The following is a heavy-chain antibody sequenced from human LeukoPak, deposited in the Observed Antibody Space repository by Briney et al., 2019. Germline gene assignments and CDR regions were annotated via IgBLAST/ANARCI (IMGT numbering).Heavy chain of an antibody. J-gene: IGHJ4*02. D-gene: IGHD5-18*01. CDR1: GYTLTELS. Sequence: ASVRVSCKVSGYTLTELSMHWVRQAPGKGVEWMGGFDPEDGETIYAQKFQGRVTMTEDTSTDTAYMELSSLRSEDTAVYYCATGPTAMVISSFDYWGQGTLVTVSS. CDR3: ATGPTAMVISSFDY. V-gene: IGHV1-24*01. CDR2: FDPEDGET.